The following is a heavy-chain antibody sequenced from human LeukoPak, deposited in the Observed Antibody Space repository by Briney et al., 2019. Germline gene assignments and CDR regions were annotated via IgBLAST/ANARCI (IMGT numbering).Heavy chain of an antibody. V-gene: IGHV3-30*01. D-gene: IGHD2-8*01. Sequence: GRSLRLSCAASGFTFSSYAMHWVRQAPGKGLEWVAVISYDGSNKYYADSVKGRFTIPRDNSKNTLYLQMNSLRAEDTAVYYCARGRVMVYASPSNDAFDIWGQGTMVTVSS. CDR1: GFTFSSYA. J-gene: IGHJ3*02. CDR3: ARGRVMVYASPSNDAFDI. CDR2: ISYDGSNK.